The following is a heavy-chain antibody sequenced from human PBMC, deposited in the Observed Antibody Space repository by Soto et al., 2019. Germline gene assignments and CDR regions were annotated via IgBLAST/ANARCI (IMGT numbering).Heavy chain of an antibody. V-gene: IGHV1-2*04. Sequence: ASVKVSCKASGYTFTGYYMHWVRQAPGQGLEWMGWINPNSGGTNYAQKFQGWVTMTRDTSISTAYMELSRLRSDDTAVYYCARAPRAVWCSGGSCWATDYFDYWGQGTLVTVSS. CDR2: INPNSGGT. CDR3: ARAPRAVWCSGGSCWATDYFDY. D-gene: IGHD2-15*01. CDR1: GYTFTGYY. J-gene: IGHJ4*02.